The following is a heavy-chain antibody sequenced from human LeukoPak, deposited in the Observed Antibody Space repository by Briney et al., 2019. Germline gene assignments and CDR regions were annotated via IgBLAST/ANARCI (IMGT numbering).Heavy chain of an antibody. D-gene: IGHD2-15*01. Sequence: TGGSLRLSCAASGFTFSDYVMHWVRQAPGKGLEWVAVLSYDGSNNYYADSVKGRFTISRDNSKNTLHLQMNSLRAEDTALYYCAKDKCSGVNCYKLDYWGQGTLVTVSS. CDR2: LSYDGSNN. CDR1: GFTFSDYV. V-gene: IGHV3-30*18. CDR3: AKDKCSGVNCYKLDY. J-gene: IGHJ4*02.